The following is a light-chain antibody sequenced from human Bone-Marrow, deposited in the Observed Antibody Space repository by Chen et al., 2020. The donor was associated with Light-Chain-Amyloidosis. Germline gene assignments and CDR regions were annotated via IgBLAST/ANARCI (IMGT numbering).Light chain of an antibody. CDR1: GSNIGPSYD. Sequence: QSVLTQPPSVSGAPGQRVTISCTGGGSNIGPSYDVHWYQQLPGSAHRLLIYDNNNRPSVVPARFAGSRSGTSASLAITGRQAEDEADYYCQSYDSSLRGLIFGGGTKLTVL. CDR3: QSYDSSLRGLI. CDR2: DNN. J-gene: IGLJ2*01. V-gene: IGLV1-40*01.